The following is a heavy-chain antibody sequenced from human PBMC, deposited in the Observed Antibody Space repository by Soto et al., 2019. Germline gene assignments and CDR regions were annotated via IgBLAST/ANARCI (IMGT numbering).Heavy chain of an antibody. J-gene: IGHJ6*02. CDR1: GFTFSSYG. CDR2: IWYDGSNK. V-gene: IGHV3-33*01. D-gene: IGHD2-2*01. Sequence: QVQLVESGGGVVQPGRSLRLSCAASGFTFSSYGMHWVRQAPGKGLEWVAVIWYDGSNKYYADSVKGRFTISRDNSKNTLYLQMNSMRAEETAVYYSARETPSPYYYYGMDVWGQGTTVTISS. CDR3: ARETPSPYYYYGMDV.